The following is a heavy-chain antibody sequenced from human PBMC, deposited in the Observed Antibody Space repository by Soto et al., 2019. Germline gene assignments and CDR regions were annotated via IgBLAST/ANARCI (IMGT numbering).Heavy chain of an antibody. V-gene: IGHV1-8*01. J-gene: IGHJ4*02. CDR2: MNPNSGNT. CDR3: ATFPRIYSGSTPYYFDY. Sequence: ASVKVSCKASGYTFRDYDINWVRQASGQGLEWMGWMNPNSGNTAYAQKFQGRVTMTEDTTTNTAYMELSSLRSEDTAVYYCATFPRIYSGSTPYYFDYWGQGTLVTVSS. D-gene: IGHD1-26*01. CDR1: GYTFRDYD.